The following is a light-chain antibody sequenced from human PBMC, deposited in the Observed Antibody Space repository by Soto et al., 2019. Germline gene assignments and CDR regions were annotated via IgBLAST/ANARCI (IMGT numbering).Light chain of an antibody. CDR3: ISYTSSSTWV. CDR1: SSDVGAYNY. J-gene: IGLJ3*02. V-gene: IGLV2-14*01. Sequence: QSALTQPASVSGSPGQSITISCTGTSSDVGAYNYVSWYQQHPGKAPKLMIYEVSTRPSGVSDRFSGSRSGNTASLTISGLQAEDESYYYCISYTSSSTWVFGGGTKLTVL. CDR2: EVS.